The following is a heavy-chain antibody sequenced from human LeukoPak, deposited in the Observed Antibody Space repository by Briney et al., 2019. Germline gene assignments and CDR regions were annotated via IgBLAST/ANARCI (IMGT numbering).Heavy chain of an antibody. CDR2: IYRDSSVI. Sequence: GGSLRLSCVASGFNFDEYAMNWVRQGPGKGLEWISCIYRDSSVIHYADSVRGRFTVSRDNAKNSVYLQMNSLRAEDTAVYFCARYGSGSNYRDPFDSWGQGTLVTVSS. V-gene: IGHV3-48*01. CDR1: GFNFDEYA. D-gene: IGHD3-10*01. CDR3: ARYGSGSNYRDPFDS. J-gene: IGHJ4*02.